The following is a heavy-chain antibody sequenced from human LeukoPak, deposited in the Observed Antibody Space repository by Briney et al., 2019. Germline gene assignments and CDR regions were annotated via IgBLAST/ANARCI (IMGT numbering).Heavy chain of an antibody. CDR1: GGSISSYY. J-gene: IGHJ3*02. V-gene: IGHV4-59*01. Sequence: SETLSLTCTVSGGSISSYYWSWIRQPPGKGLEWIGYIYYSGSTNYNPSLKSRVTISVDTSKNQFSLKLSSVTAADTAVYYCARGSPITIFGVVPPYAFDIWGQGTMVTVSS. CDR2: IYYSGST. CDR3: ARGSPITIFGVVPPYAFDI. D-gene: IGHD3-3*01.